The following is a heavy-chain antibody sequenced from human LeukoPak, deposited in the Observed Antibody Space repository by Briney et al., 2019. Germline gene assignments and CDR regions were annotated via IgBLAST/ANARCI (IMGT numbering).Heavy chain of an antibody. CDR1: GFTFSSYW. CDR3: AKVRSRGFDAFDI. D-gene: IGHD5-12*01. Sequence: GGSLRLSCAASGFTFSSYWMHWVRQAPGKGLVWVSRINSDGSSTSYADFVKGRFTISRDNAKNTLYLQMNSLRAEDTAVYYCAKVRSRGFDAFDIWGQGTMVTVSS. CDR2: INSDGSST. J-gene: IGHJ3*02. V-gene: IGHV3-74*01.